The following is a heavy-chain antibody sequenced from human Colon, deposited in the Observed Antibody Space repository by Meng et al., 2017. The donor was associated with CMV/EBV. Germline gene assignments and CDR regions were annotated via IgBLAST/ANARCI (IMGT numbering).Heavy chain of an antibody. Sequence: LRLSCTVSGGSISSGDYYWSWLRQPPGKGLEWSGYIYYSGSTYYNPSLKSRVTISVDTSKNQFSLKLSSVTAADTAVYYCARGAQVIQRIFDYWGQGTLVTVSS. D-gene: IGHD2-21*01. CDR3: ARGAQVIQRIFDY. CDR2: IYYSGST. CDR1: GGSISSGDYY. V-gene: IGHV4-30-4*08. J-gene: IGHJ4*02.